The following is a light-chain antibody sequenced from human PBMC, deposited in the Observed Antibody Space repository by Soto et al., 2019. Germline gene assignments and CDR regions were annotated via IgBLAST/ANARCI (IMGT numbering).Light chain of an antibody. V-gene: IGKV1-5*01. J-gene: IGKJ1*01. CDR1: QSISSW. Sequence: DIQMTQSPSTLSASVGDRVTITCRASQSISSWLAWYQQKPGKAPKLLIYDASSLESGVPSRFSGSGSGTEFTLTISSLQPDDFATYYYQQYNSYSPAFGHGTKVEIK. CDR2: DAS. CDR3: QQYNSYSPA.